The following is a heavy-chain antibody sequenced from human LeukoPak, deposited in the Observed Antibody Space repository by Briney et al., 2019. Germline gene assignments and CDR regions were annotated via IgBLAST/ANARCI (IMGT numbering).Heavy chain of an antibody. CDR2: IIPILGIA. D-gene: IGHD3-22*01. CDR1: GGTFSSYA. V-gene: IGHV1-69*04. CDR3: ARDLDYYDSSGYPFDY. J-gene: IGHJ4*01. Sequence: ASVKVSCKASGGTFSSYAISWVRQAPGQGLEWMGRIIPILGIANYAQKFQGRVTITADKSTSTAYMELSSLRSEDTAVYYCARDLDYYDSSGYPFDYWGQEPWSPSPQ.